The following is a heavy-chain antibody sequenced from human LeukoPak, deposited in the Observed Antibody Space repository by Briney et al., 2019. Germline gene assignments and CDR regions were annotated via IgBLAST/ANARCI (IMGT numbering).Heavy chain of an antibody. CDR1: GFTFSSYA. Sequence: GGSLRLSCAASGFTFSSYAMHWVRQAPGKGLEWVAVISYDGSNKYYADSVKGRFTISRDNSKNTLYLQMNSLRAEDTAVYYCARVPATTVTYFDYWGQGTLVTVSS. CDR3: ARVPATTVTYFDY. D-gene: IGHD4-17*01. J-gene: IGHJ4*02. CDR2: ISYDGSNK. V-gene: IGHV3-30*04.